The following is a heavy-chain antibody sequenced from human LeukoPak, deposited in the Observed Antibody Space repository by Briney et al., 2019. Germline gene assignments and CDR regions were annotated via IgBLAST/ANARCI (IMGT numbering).Heavy chain of an antibody. CDR3: ARDEDSSGYGY. Sequence: ASVKVSCKASGYTFTSYGISWVRPARGQGLEWIGWISAYNGNTNYAQKLQGRVTMTTDTSTSTAYMELRSLRYDDTAVYYCARDEDSSGYGYWGQGTLVTVSS. CDR1: GYTFTSYG. CDR2: ISAYNGNT. J-gene: IGHJ4*02. V-gene: IGHV1-18*01. D-gene: IGHD6-19*01.